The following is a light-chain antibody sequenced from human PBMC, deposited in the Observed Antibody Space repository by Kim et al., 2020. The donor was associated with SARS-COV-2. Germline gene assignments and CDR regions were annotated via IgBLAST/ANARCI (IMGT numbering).Light chain of an antibody. CDR2: CYS. V-gene: IGLV3-21*04. Sequence: AQGETVTCPWGRNNRGSKSVHGYQQEPGQAPVLVIYCYSERPSGVPERFSGSNSGNTASLTIRRVEAGDEAEYYCEVWDSSRDGAVFGGGTQLTVL. CDR3: EVWDSSRDGAV. J-gene: IGLJ3*02. CDR1: NRGSKS.